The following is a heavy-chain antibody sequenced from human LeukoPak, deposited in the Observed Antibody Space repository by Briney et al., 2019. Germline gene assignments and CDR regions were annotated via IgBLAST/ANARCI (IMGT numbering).Heavy chain of an antibody. CDR2: ISCKGKT. V-gene: IGHV1-18*01. CDR3: AARRGELPYYFDF. Sequence: ASVKVSCKASANTFTRYGLSWMRQAPGQGLEWIGWISCKGKTNYAQKFQGRVTMTKDTSTSTAYMELRSLRSDDTAVYYCAARRGELPYYFDFWGQGTLVTVSS. D-gene: IGHD1-7*01. J-gene: IGHJ4*02. CDR1: ANTFTRYG.